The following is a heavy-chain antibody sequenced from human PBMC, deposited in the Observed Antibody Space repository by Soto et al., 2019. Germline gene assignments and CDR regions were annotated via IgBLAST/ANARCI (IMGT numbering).Heavy chain of an antibody. D-gene: IGHD6-19*01. CDR1: GFTFSSYA. CDR3: AEDRGAVAGKNFDY. CDR2: ISGSGGST. J-gene: IGHJ4*02. Sequence: GESLKISCAASGFTFSSYAMSWVRQAPGKGLEWVSAISGSGGSTYYADSVKGRFTISRDNSKNTLYLQINSLRAEDTDVYYCAEDRGAVAGKNFDYWGQGTLVTVSS. V-gene: IGHV3-23*01.